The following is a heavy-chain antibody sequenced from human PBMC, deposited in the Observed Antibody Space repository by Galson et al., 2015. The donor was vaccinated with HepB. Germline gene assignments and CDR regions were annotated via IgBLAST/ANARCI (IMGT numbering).Heavy chain of an antibody. CDR1: GYTFTSYG. Sequence: SVKVSCKASGYTFTSYGISWVRQAPGQGLEWMGWISAYNGNTNYAQKLQGRVTMTTDTSTSTAYMELRSLRSDDTAVYYCARDLGGGGGYEYYYYGMDVWGQGTTVTVSS. CDR2: ISAYNGNT. V-gene: IGHV1-18*04. CDR3: ARDLGGGGGYEYYYYGMDV. D-gene: IGHD5-12*01. J-gene: IGHJ6*02.